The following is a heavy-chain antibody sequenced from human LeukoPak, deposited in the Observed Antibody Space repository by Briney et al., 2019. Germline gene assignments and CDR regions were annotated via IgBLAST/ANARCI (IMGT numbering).Heavy chain of an antibody. V-gene: IGHV1-2*02. Sequence: GASVKVSCKASGYTFTSYGISWVRQAPGQGLEWMGWINPNSGGTNYAQKFQGRVTMTRDTSISTAYMELSRLRSDDTAVYYCARDPILATILELPLAEFDYWGQGTLVTVSS. CDR3: ARDPILATILELPLAEFDY. J-gene: IGHJ4*02. CDR1: GYTFTSYG. CDR2: INPNSGGT. D-gene: IGHD1-7*01.